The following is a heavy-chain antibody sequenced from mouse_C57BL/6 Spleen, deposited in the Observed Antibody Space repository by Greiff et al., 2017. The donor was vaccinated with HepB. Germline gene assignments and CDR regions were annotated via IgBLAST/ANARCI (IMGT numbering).Heavy chain of an antibody. V-gene: IGHV1-59*01. CDR2: IDPSDSYT. Sequence: VQLQQPGAELVRPGTSVKLSCKASGYTFTSYWMHWVKQRPGQGLEWIGVIDPSDSYTNYNQKFKGKATLTVDTPSSTAYMQLSSLTSEDSAVYYCARALITTVVATDFFDYWGQGTTLTVSS. D-gene: IGHD1-1*01. J-gene: IGHJ2*01. CDR1: GYTFTSYW. CDR3: ARALITTVVATDFFDY.